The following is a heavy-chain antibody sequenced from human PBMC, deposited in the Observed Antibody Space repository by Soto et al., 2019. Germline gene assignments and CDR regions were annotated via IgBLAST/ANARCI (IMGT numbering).Heavy chain of an antibody. Sequence: VKVSCKASGYTFTSYGISWVRQAPGQGLEWMGWISAYNGNTNYAQKLQGRVTMTTDTSTSTAYMELRSLRSDDTAVYYCARSRGYSYGYESNYYYYGMDVWGQGTTVTVSS. CDR3: ARSRGYSYGYESNYYYYGMDV. CDR1: GYTFTSYG. CDR2: ISAYNGNT. J-gene: IGHJ6*02. D-gene: IGHD5-18*01. V-gene: IGHV1-18*01.